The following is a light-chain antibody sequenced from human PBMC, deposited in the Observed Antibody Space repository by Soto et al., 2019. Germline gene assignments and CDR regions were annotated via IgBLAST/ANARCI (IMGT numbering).Light chain of an antibody. CDR2: VNSDGSH. J-gene: IGLJ2*01. CDR1: SGLSRYT. Sequence: QPVLTQSPSASASLGASVKLTCSLNSGLSRYTIAWHQQQPGKGPRVLMKVNSDGSHVKGDVIPDRFSGSSSGAERYLTISSLQSEDEADYFCQTWGTGVRVFGGGTKVTVL. V-gene: IGLV4-69*01. CDR3: QTWGTGVRV.